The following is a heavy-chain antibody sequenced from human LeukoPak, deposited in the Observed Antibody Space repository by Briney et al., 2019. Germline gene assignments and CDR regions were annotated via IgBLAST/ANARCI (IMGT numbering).Heavy chain of an antibody. CDR1: GFTFSSYA. Sequence: GSLRLSCAASGFTFSSYAMNWVRQAPGKGLEWVSAISGSGDNTYYADSVKGRFTISRDNSKTTLYLQMDSLRAEDTAVYYCAKERYSSGWYAYMDVWGKGTTVTVSS. D-gene: IGHD6-19*01. V-gene: IGHV3-23*01. J-gene: IGHJ6*04. CDR2: ISGSGDNT. CDR3: AKERYSSGWYAYMDV.